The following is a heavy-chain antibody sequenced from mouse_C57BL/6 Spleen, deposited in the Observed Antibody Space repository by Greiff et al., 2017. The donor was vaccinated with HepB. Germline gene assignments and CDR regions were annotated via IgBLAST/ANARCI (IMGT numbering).Heavy chain of an antibody. V-gene: IGHV1-50*01. CDR1: GYTFTSYW. J-gene: IGHJ3*01. Sequence: QVQLKQPGAELVKPGASVKLSCKASGYTFTSYWMQWVKQRPGQGLEWIGEIDPSDSYTNYNQKFKGKATLTVDTSSSTAYMQLSSLTSEDSAVYYCARRARYYYGSSSAWFAYWGQGTLVTVSA. CDR2: IDPSDSYT. D-gene: IGHD1-1*01. CDR3: ARRARYYYGSSSAWFAY.